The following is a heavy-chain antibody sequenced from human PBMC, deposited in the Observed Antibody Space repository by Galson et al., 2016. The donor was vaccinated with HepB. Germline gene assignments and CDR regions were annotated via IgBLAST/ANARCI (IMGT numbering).Heavy chain of an antibody. CDR1: GFTFSSYA. Sequence: SLRLSCAASGFTFSSYAMHWVRQAPGKGLEWVALISYDGGNKYYADSVKGRFTISRDNSKNTLYLQVNSLRAEDTAVYYCARGANTGAADYWGQGTLVTVSS. CDR2: ISYDGGNK. V-gene: IGHV3-30*04. D-gene: IGHD7-27*01. CDR3: ARGANTGAADY. J-gene: IGHJ4*02.